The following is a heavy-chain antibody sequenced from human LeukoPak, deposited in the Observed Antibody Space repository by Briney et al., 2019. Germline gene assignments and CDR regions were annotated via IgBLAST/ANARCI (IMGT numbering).Heavy chain of an antibody. J-gene: IGHJ4*02. Sequence: EASVKVSCKASGYTFTSYAISWVRQAPGQGLEWMGRIIPILGIANYAQKFQGRVTITADKSTSTAYMELSSLRSEDTAVYYCARDRDSSAGWGQGTLVTVSS. D-gene: IGHD3-22*01. CDR1: GYTFTSYA. CDR2: IIPILGIA. CDR3: ARDRDSSAG. V-gene: IGHV1-69*04.